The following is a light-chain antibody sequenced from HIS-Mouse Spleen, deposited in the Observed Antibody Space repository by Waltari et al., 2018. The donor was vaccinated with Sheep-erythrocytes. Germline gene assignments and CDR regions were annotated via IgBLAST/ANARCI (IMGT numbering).Light chain of an antibody. CDR2: EGS. V-gene: IGLV2-23*01. CDR1: SSDVGSYNL. CDR3: CSYAGSSTPWV. Sequence: QSALTQPASVSGSPGQSITISCTGTSSDVGSYNLVSCYQQHPGKAPKLMIYEGSKRPSGVSNRFSGSKSGNTASLTIPGLQAEDEADYYCCSYAGSSTPWVFGGGTKLTVL. J-gene: IGLJ3*02.